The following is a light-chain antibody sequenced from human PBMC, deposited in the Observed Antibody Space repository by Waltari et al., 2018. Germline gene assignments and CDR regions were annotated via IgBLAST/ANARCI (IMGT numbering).Light chain of an antibody. CDR3: CSYAGGSAFVV. V-gene: IGLV2-23*03. CDR1: SRDVWCSNL. J-gene: IGLJ2*01. CDR2: EGS. Sequence: QSALTQPASLSGSPGQSITISCTGTSRDVWCSNLFSWYQQHPGKAPKLIIYEGSKRPSGVSNRFSGSKSGNTASLTISGLQAEDEADYHCCSYAGGSAFVVFGGGTKLTVL.